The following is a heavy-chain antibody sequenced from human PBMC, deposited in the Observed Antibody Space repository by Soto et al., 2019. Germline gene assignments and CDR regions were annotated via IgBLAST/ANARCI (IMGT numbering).Heavy chain of an antibody. V-gene: IGHV4-59*08. D-gene: IGHD6-13*01. CDR3: ARRSSSWYAFDI. CDR1: WGSIISFF. Sequence: FEILSLPWTVVWGSIISFFWSRILQPPGKGLEWIGEIYKSGSTDYNPSLKSRFTISADTSKNQFSLRLSSVTAADTAVYYCARRSSSWYAFDIWGQGTMVTVSS. CDR2: IYKSGST. J-gene: IGHJ3*02.